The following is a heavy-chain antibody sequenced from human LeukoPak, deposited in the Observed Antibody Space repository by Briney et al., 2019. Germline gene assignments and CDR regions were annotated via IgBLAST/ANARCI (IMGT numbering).Heavy chain of an antibody. Sequence: GGSLRLSCAASGFTFSSYAMHWVRQAPGKGLEWVAVISYDGSNKYYADSVKGRFTISRDNSKNTLYLQMNSLRAEDTAVYYCARVSGDYGYWGQGTLVTVSS. J-gene: IGHJ4*02. CDR2: ISYDGSNK. CDR1: GFTFSSYA. V-gene: IGHV3-30-3*01. CDR3: ARVSGDYGY. D-gene: IGHD4-17*01.